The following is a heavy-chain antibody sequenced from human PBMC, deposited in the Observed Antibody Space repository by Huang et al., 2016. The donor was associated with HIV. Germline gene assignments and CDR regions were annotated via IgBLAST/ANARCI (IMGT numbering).Heavy chain of an antibody. CDR1: GFTFTNYR. V-gene: IGHV7-4-1*02. CDR2: IDTESGTP. Sequence: QVQLVQSGSELRKPGASVEVSCKASGFTFTNYRLNWVRPAPGQGLAGMGLIDTESGTPTYSQGFTGRLVFSLDTSVTTAYRQISSLRAEDTAVYFCARDVRETRDIWVNYGWFDPWGQGTLVTVSS. J-gene: IGHJ5*02. D-gene: IGHD4-17*01. CDR3: ARDVRETRDIWVNYGWFDP.